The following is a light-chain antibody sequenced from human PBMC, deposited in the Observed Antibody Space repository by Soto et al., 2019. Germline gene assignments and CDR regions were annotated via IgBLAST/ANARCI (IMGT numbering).Light chain of an antibody. V-gene: IGKV3-15*01. CDR1: QSVSIN. Sequence: EIVLTQSPGTLSLSPGERATLSCRASQSVSINLAWYQQKPGQAPRLLIYGAYSRATGIPARFSGSGSGTEFTLTISSLQSEDSAVYFCQQYNNWPRTVGQGTKVEIK. CDR3: QQYNNWPRT. J-gene: IGKJ1*01. CDR2: GAY.